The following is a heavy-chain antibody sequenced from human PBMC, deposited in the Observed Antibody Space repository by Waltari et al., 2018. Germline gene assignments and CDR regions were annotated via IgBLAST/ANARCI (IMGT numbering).Heavy chain of an antibody. D-gene: IGHD2-2*01. CDR3: ARVPSSQLPHGYFDL. CDR1: GFTFSKYG. CDR2: IWYEGRKK. J-gene: IGHJ3*01. V-gene: IGHV3-33*01. Sequence: QVQLVVSGGGVVQPGRSLRLSCEGSGFTFSKYGIHWVRQAPGKGLEWVAVIWYEGRKKYYADSVKGRFTISRDNSKNAVYLEMSSLRDDDTAVYSCARVPSSQLPHGYFDLWGRGTMVTVSS.